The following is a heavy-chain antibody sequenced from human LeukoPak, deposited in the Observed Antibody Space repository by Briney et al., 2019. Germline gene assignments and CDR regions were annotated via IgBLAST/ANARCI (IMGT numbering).Heavy chain of an antibody. CDR3: ARVEMATIYFDY. CDR2: IIPILGIA. CDR1: GGTFSIYA. D-gene: IGHD5-24*01. V-gene: IGHV1-69*04. Sequence: GASVKVSFKSSGGTFSIYAISWVRQAPGLGLEWMGRIIPILGIANYAQKFQGRVTITADKSTSTAYMELSSLRSEDTAVYYCARVEMATIYFDYWGQGTLVTVSS. J-gene: IGHJ4*02.